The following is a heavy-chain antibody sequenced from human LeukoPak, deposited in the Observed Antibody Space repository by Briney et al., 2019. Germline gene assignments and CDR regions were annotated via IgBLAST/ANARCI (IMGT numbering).Heavy chain of an antibody. V-gene: IGHV1-69*05. J-gene: IGHJ5*02. CDR3: ARDVDYWFDP. Sequence: SVKVSCKASGGTFSSYAISWVRQAPGQGLEWMGGIIPIFGTANYAQKFQGRVTITTDESTSTAYTELSGLRSEDTAVYYCARDVDYWFDPWGQGTLVTVSS. CDR2: IIPIFGTA. CDR1: GGTFSSYA.